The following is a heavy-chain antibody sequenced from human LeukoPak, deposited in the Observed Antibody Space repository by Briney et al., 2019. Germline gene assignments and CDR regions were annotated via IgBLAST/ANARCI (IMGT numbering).Heavy chain of an antibody. CDR1: GFTFSSYA. CDR2: ISASGRNT. V-gene: IGHV3-23*01. CDR3: VRRGSNYPYYMDV. J-gene: IGHJ6*03. Sequence: PGGSLRLSCAASGFTFSSYAKSWVRQAPGKGLEWVSVISASGRNTYYSESAKGQFTISRDNSKNTLYLQMSSLRAEDTAVYYCVRRGSNYPYYMDVWGKGTTVTVSS.